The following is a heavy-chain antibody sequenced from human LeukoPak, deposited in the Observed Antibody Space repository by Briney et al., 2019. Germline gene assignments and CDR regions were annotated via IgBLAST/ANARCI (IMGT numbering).Heavy chain of an antibody. CDR3: ARHKEVGDYYYFDY. CDR1: GYTFTSYY. CDR2: IKPSGGST. D-gene: IGHD2/OR15-2a*01. V-gene: IGHV1-46*01. Sequence: GASVKVSCKASGYTFTSYYMHWVRQAPGQGLEWMGIIKPSGGSTSYTQKFQGRVTMTRDTSTTTVYMELSSLRSQDTAVYYCARHKEVGDYYYFDYWGQGTLVTVSS. J-gene: IGHJ4*02.